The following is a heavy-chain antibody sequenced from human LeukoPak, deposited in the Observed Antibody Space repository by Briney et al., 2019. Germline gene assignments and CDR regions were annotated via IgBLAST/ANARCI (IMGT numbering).Heavy chain of an antibody. CDR3: ARDKVNDFYDTTAYDY. D-gene: IGHD3-22*01. Sequence: GGSLRPSCAASGSTFDDHAMSWVRQAPGKGLEWVSGISWNGDSTGYGDSVKGRFTISRDNAKNFLYLQMNSLRAEDTALYFCARDKVNDFYDTTAYDYWGQGTLVTVSS. CDR1: GSTFDDHA. J-gene: IGHJ4*02. V-gene: IGHV3-20*04. CDR2: ISWNGDST.